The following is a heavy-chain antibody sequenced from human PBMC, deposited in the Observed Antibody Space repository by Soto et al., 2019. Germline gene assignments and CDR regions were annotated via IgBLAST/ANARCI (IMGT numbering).Heavy chain of an antibody. V-gene: IGHV3-30-3*01. J-gene: IGHJ6*02. CDR1: GFTFSSYA. D-gene: IGHD6-13*01. CDR2: ISYDGSNK. CDR3: AREGAGVQQLRPYYYYGMDV. Sequence: GGSLRLSCAASGFTFSSYAMHWVRQAPGKGLEWVAVISYDGSNKYYADSVKGRFTISRDNSKNTLYLQMNSLRAEDTAVYYCAREGAGVQQLRPYYYYGMDVWGQGTTVTVSS.